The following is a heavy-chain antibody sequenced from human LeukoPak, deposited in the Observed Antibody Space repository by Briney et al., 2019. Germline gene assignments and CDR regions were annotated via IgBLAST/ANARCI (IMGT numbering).Heavy chain of an antibody. CDR3: ARFVVVPAAIQQNNWFDP. CDR1: GGSISSYY. V-gene: IGHV4-4*07. CDR2: IYTSGST. D-gene: IGHD2-2*01. J-gene: IGHJ5*02. Sequence: SETLSLTCTVSGGSISSYYWSWIRQPAGKGLEWIGRIYTSGSTNHNPSLKSRVTMSVDTSKNQFSLKLSSVTAADTAVYYCARFVVVPAAIQQNNWFDPWGQGTLVTVSS.